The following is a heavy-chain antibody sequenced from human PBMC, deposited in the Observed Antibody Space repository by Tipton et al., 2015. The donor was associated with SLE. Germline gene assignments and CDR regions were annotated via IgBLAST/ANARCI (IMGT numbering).Heavy chain of an antibody. Sequence: GLVKPSETLSLTCAVYGGSFSGYYWSWIRQPPGKGLEWIGEINHSGSTNYNPSLKSRVTISVDTSKNQFSLKLSSVTAADTAVYYCARDQQQLALDAFDIWGQGTMVTVSS. J-gene: IGHJ3*02. CDR2: INHSGST. D-gene: IGHD6-13*01. CDR1: GGSFSGYY. CDR3: ARDQQQLALDAFDI. V-gene: IGHV4-34*09.